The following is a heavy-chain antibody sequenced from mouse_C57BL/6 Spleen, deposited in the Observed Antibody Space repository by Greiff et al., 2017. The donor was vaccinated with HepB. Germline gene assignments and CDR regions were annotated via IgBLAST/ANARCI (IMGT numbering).Heavy chain of an antibody. J-gene: IGHJ4*01. CDR1: GFTFSSYA. Sequence: EVMLVESGGGLVKPGGSLKLSCAASGFTFSSYAMSWVRQTPEKRLEWVATISDGGSYTYYPDNVKGRFTISRDNAKNNLYLQMSHLKSEDTAMYYCARFYYGYDDAMDYWGQGTSVTVSS. CDR3: ARFYYGYDDAMDY. CDR2: ISDGGSYT. D-gene: IGHD2-2*01. V-gene: IGHV5-4*03.